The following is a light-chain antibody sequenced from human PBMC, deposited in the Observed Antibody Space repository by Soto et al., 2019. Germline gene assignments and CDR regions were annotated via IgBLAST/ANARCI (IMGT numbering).Light chain of an antibody. Sequence: DIVMTQFPLSLPVTPGEPASISCRSSQSLLHSNGYNYLDWYLQKPGQSPQLLIYLGSNRASGVPARFSGRGSGTDFTLKISRVEADDVGVYYCMQALQTPFTFGPGTKVDIK. CDR3: MQALQTPFT. CDR1: QSLLHSNGYNY. V-gene: IGKV2-28*01. J-gene: IGKJ3*01. CDR2: LGS.